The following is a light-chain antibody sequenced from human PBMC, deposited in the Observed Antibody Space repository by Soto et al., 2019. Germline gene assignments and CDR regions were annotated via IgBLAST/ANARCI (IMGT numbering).Light chain of an antibody. CDR3: QQYHTYPWT. CDR1: QSISY. Sequence: DIQMTQSPSTLSASVGDRVTITCRASQSISYLAWYQQKPGKAPKVLIFDASSLESGVPSRFSGSGSGTEFPLSISGLQPDDFATYYCQQYHTYPWTFGQGTKVEIK. V-gene: IGKV1-5*01. CDR2: DAS. J-gene: IGKJ1*01.